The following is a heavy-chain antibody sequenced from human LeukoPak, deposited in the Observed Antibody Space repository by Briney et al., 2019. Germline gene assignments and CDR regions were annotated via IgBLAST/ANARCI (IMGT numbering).Heavy chain of an antibody. CDR3: AADFKSREWLVPTL. D-gene: IGHD6-19*01. CDR2: IVVGSGNT. V-gene: IGHV1-58*01. CDR1: GFTFTSSA. J-gene: IGHJ4*02. Sequence: SVKGSCKASGFTFTSSAVQWVRQARRQRLEWIGWIVVGSGNTNYAQKFQERVTITRDMSTSTAYMELSSLRSEDTAVYYCAADFKSREWLVPTLWGQGTLVTVSS.